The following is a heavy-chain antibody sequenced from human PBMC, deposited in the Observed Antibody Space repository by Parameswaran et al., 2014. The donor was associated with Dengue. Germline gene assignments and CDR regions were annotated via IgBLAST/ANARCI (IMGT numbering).Heavy chain of an antibody. J-gene: IGHJ4*02. CDR3: ARENTMVRGVIKDFDY. D-gene: IGHD3-10*01. Sequence: ESLKISCAASGFTFSSHTMNWVRQAPGKGLEWVSCISSSSSYIYYADSVEGRFIISRDNAQNSLYLQMNSLRAEDTAVYYCARENTMVRGVIKDFDYWGQGTLVTVSS. V-gene: IGHV3-21*01. CDR2: ISSSSSYI. CDR1: GFTFSSHT.